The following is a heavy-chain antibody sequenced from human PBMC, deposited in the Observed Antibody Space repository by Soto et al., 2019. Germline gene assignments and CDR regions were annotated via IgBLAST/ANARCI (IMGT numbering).Heavy chain of an antibody. V-gene: IGHV4-34*01. D-gene: IGHD2-21*01. Sequence: PSETLSLTCAVYGGSFSGYYWSWIRQPPGKGLEWIGEINHSGSTNYNPSLKSRVTISVDTSKNQFSLKLSPVTAADTAVYYCARGHYSKGVVIAITYFDYWGQGTLVTVSS. CDR2: INHSGST. J-gene: IGHJ4*02. CDR3: ARGHYSKGVVIAITYFDY. CDR1: GGSFSGYY.